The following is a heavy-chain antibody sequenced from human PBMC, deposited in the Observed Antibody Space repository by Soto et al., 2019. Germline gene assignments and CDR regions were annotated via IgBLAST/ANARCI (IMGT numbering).Heavy chain of an antibody. V-gene: IGHV4-34*01. J-gene: IGHJ6*02. CDR2: INHSGST. D-gene: IGHD4-17*01. CDR3: ARVRRMTTVTVYVSYGMDV. CDR1: GGSFSCYY. Sequence: SETLSLTCGVYGGSFSCYYWIWIRQPPGKGLEWIGEINHSGSTNYNPSLKSRVTISVDTSKNQFSLKLSSVTAADTAVYYCARVRRMTTVTVYVSYGMDVWGQGTTVTVSS.